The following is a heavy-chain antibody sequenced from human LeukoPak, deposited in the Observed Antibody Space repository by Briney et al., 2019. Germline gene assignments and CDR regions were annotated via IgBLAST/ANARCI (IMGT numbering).Heavy chain of an antibody. Sequence: ASVKVSCKASGYTFTSYGISWVRQAPGQGLEWMGWISAYNGNTNYAQKLQGRVTMTTDTSTSTAYMELRSLRSDDTAVYYCARRYYYDSSGSGSYWYFDLWGRGTLVTVSS. CDR2: ISAYNGNT. D-gene: IGHD3-22*01. CDR3: ARRYYYDSSGSGSYWYFDL. V-gene: IGHV1-18*01. CDR1: GYTFTSYG. J-gene: IGHJ2*01.